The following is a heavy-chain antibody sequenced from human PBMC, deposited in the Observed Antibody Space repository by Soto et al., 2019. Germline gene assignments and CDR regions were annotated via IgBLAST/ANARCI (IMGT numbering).Heavy chain of an antibody. CDR2: ISAYNGNT. D-gene: IGHD5-12*01. CDR3: ARDRGYSGYGDY. CDR1: GYTFTSYG. Sequence: QVQLVQSGAEVKKPGASVKVSCKASGYTFTSYGISWVRQAPGQGLECMGWISAYNGNTNYAQKLQDIVTTTTATSTSTASMELRSLRSDDTAVYYCARDRGYSGYGDYWGQGTLVTVSS. V-gene: IGHV1-18*01. J-gene: IGHJ4*02.